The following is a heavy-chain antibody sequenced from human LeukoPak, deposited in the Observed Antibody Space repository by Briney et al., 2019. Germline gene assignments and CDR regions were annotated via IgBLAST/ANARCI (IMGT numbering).Heavy chain of an antibody. Sequence: ASVKVSCKASGYTFTGYYMHWVRQAPGQGPEWMGWINPNSGGTNYAQKFQGRVTMTRDTSISTAYMELSRLRSDDTAVYYCARGGPGYSSSWYLFDYWGQGTLVTVSS. J-gene: IGHJ4*02. D-gene: IGHD6-13*01. CDR1: GYTFTGYY. CDR3: ARGGPGYSSSWYLFDY. V-gene: IGHV1-2*02. CDR2: INPNSGGT.